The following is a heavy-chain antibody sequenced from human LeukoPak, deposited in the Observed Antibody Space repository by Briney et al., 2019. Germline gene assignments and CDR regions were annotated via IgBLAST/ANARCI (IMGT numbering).Heavy chain of an antibody. V-gene: IGHV4-30-4*01. Sequence: SETLSLTCTVSGGSISSGDYYWSWIRQPPGKGLEWIGYIYYSGGTYYNPSLKSRVTISVDTSKNQFSLKLSSVTAADTAVYYCTVNWNYVAPKSDYWGQGTLVTVSS. CDR1: GGSISSGDYY. D-gene: IGHD1-7*01. CDR3: TVNWNYVAPKSDY. CDR2: IYYSGGT. J-gene: IGHJ4*02.